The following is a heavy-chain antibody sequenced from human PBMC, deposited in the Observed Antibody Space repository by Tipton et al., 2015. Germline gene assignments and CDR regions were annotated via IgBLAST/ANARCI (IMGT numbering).Heavy chain of an antibody. CDR2: IYYSGTT. Sequence: LRLSCTVSSGTIISSSYSWGWIRQPPGKGLEWIGSIYYSGTTYYNPSLKSRVTISVDTSKNQFSLNLSSLTAADTAIYYCARPRGLMIREAFDIWGPGTMGTVSS. CDR1: SGTIISSSYS. CDR3: ARPRGLMIREAFDI. J-gene: IGHJ3*02. V-gene: IGHV4-39*01. D-gene: IGHD3-16*01.